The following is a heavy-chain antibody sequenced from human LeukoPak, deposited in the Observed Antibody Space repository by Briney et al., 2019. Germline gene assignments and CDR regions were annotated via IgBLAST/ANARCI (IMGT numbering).Heavy chain of an antibody. CDR2: IYHSGST. V-gene: IGHV4-4*02. J-gene: IGHJ4*02. CDR1: GGSISSSNW. Sequence: SGTLSLTCAVSGGSISSSNWWSWVRQPPGKGLEWIGEIYHSGSTNYNPSLKSRVTISVDKSKNQFSLKLSSVTAADTAVYYCARDNDSSGYYFDYWGQGTLVTVSS. CDR3: ARDNDSSGYYFDY. D-gene: IGHD3-22*01.